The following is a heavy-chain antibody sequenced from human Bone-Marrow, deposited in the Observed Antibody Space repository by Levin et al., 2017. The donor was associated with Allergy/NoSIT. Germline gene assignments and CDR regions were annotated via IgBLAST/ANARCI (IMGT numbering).Heavy chain of an antibody. CDR3: VRGSRSSGWYSFDY. D-gene: IGHD3-22*01. Sequence: RAGGSLRLSCAASGFTFSSDWMHWVRQVPGKGLVWVSRITSDGSSATYADFVEGRFTISRDNAKDTLYLQMKGLGAEDTAVYYCVRGSRSSGWYSFDYWGQGSLVTVSS. J-gene: IGHJ4*02. CDR1: GFTFSSDW. V-gene: IGHV3-74*03. CDR2: ITSDGSSA.